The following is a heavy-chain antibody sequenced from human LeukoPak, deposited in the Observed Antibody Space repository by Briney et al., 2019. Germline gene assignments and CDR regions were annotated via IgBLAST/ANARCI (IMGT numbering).Heavy chain of an antibody. V-gene: IGHV4-38-2*02. D-gene: IGHD1-26*01. CDR1: GYSITANYY. CDR2: VYHNGET. J-gene: IGHJ6*03. CDR3: VTPRSWELSDMAV. Sequence: SVTLSLTCTVSGYSITANYYWAWIRQSPGTGLEWIGSVYHNGETYYNPSLKSRVIISVDTSRNEFSLRLTSVTAADTAVYYCVTPRSWELSDMAVGSKGTTVIVSS.